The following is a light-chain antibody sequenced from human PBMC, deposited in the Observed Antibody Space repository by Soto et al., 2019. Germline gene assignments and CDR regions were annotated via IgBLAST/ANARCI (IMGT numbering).Light chain of an antibody. J-gene: IGLJ2*01. V-gene: IGLV4-69*01. CDR3: QTWATGIQV. CDR1: SGHNTYS. CDR2: LKSDGSR. Sequence: QPVLTQSPSASASLGASVKLTCTLSSGHNTYSIAWHQQQPEKGPRFLMQLKSDGSRSRGDGIPDRFSGSSSGAERSLTISSLQYEDEADYYCQTWATGIQVFGGGTKLTVL.